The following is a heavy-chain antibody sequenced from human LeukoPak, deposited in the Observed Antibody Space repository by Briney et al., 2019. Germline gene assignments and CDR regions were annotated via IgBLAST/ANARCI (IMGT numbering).Heavy chain of an antibody. V-gene: IGHV3-72*01. Sequence: GGSLRLSCAAYAFSLTDYHMDWVRQAPGKGLEWVGRTRNKAQSFAVVYAASVKGRFTLSRDDSQKSLHLQMDSLETDDTAVYFCVRANYFDDGGISLDAFDVWGQGTMVTVSS. CDR1: AFSLTDYH. J-gene: IGHJ3*01. CDR2: TRNKAQSFAV. CDR3: VRANYFDDGGISLDAFDV. D-gene: IGHD2/OR15-2a*01.